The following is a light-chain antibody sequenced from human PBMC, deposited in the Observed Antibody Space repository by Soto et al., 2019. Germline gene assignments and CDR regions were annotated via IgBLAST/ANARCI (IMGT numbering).Light chain of an antibody. CDR3: QQRSNWPPD. V-gene: IGKV3-11*01. CDR2: DAS. Sequence: EIVLTQSPATLSLSPGERATLSCRASQSVSSYLAWYQQKPGQAPRLLIYDASNRATGIPARFSGSGSGTYFPLTISSLEPEDFAVYYCQQRSNWPPDFGQGTRLEIK. CDR1: QSVSSY. J-gene: IGKJ5*01.